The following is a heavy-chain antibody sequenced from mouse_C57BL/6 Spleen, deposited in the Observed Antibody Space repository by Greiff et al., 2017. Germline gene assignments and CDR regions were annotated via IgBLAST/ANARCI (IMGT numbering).Heavy chain of an antibody. V-gene: IGHV1-64*01. Sequence: VQLQQPGAELVKPGASVKLSCKASGYTFTSYWMHWVKQRPGQGLEWIGMIHPNSGSTNYNEKFKSKATLTVDKSSSTAYMQLSSLTSEDSAVYYCASPHYYGSSRYAMDYWGQGTSVTVSS. J-gene: IGHJ4*01. CDR2: IHPNSGST. D-gene: IGHD1-1*01. CDR3: ASPHYYGSSRYAMDY. CDR1: GYTFTSYW.